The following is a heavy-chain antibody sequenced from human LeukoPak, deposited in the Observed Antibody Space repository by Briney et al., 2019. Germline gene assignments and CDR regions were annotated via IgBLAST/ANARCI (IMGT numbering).Heavy chain of an antibody. V-gene: IGHV3-23*01. Sequence: GGSLRLSCTASGFPFSDYAMNWVRQAPGKGLEWVSAISGSGGSTYYADSVKGRFTISRDNSKNTLYLQMNSLRAEDTAVYYCAKARPYYDILTGYDYWGQGTLVTVSS. CDR2: ISGSGGST. D-gene: IGHD3-9*01. CDR3: AKARPYYDILTGYDY. J-gene: IGHJ4*02. CDR1: GFPFSDYA.